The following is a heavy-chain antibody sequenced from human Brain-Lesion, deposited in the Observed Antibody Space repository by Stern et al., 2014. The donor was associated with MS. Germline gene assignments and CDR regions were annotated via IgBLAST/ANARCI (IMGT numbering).Heavy chain of an antibody. CDR3: ARDQFTTSLDV. Sequence: VQLVESGPGLVKPSQTLSLTCTVSGGSVSSDNYYWTWIRQHPGKGLEWIGHIYYSGTTYYNPSLKSRVPISIDTSKTQFSLNLNSVTAADTAMYYCARDQFTTSLDVWGQGTTVTVSS. J-gene: IGHJ6*02. CDR2: IYYSGTT. D-gene: IGHD2-2*01. CDR1: GGSVSSDNYY. V-gene: IGHV4-31*03.